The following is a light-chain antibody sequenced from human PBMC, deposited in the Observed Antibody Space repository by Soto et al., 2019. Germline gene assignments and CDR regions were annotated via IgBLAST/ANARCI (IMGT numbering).Light chain of an antibody. CDR1: QSVRNNY. J-gene: IGKJ4*01. Sequence: TRWRGTLSVSPGETATLSCRATQSVRNNYLAWYQQKPGQAPRLLIYDASSRATGIPDRFSGGGSGTDFTLTISRLEPEDFAVYYCQQYSRHPLTFGGGTKVDIK. CDR2: DAS. CDR3: QQYSRHPLT. V-gene: IGKV3-20*01.